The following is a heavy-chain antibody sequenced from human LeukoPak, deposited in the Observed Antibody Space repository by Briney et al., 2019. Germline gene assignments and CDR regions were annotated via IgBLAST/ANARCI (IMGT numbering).Heavy chain of an antibody. CDR3: ARTRGVTPSDY. V-gene: IGHV1-69*05. Sequence: ASVKVSCKASGGTFSSYAISWVRQAPGQGLEWMGGIIPIFGTANYAQKFQGRVTITRDTSASTAYMELSSLRSEDTAVYYCARTRGVTPSDYWGQGTLVTVSS. CDR1: GGTFSSYA. D-gene: IGHD3-10*01. CDR2: IIPIFGTA. J-gene: IGHJ4*02.